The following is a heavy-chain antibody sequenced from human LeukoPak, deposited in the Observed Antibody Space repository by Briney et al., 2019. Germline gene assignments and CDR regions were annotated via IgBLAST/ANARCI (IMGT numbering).Heavy chain of an antibody. Sequence: SETLSLTCTVSGGSISSGGYYWSWIRQPPGKGLEWIGYIYHSGRTYYNPSLKSRVTISVDSSKNQYSLKLSAVTPADTAVYYCARDSRDILTEGDGVWGKGTTVTVSS. V-gene: IGHV4-30-2*01. CDR2: IYHSGRT. D-gene: IGHD3-9*01. J-gene: IGHJ6*04. CDR1: GGSISSGGYY. CDR3: ARDSRDILTEGDGV.